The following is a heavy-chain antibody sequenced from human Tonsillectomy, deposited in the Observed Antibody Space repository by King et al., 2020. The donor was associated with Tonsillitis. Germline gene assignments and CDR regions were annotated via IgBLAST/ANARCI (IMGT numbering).Heavy chain of an antibody. V-gene: IGHV4-39*01. Sequence: LQLQESGPGLVKPSETLSLTCAVSGGSITNSSYYWGWFRQPPGKGLEWILNIYYSGSTYYNPSLKSRVTISVDTSKNQLSLKLSSVTAADTAVYYCARPNPPAAVAGFDAFDIWGQGTMVTVSS. CDR2: IYYSGST. CDR3: ARPNPPAAVAGFDAFDI. J-gene: IGHJ3*02. CDR1: GGSITNSSYY. D-gene: IGHD6-19*01.